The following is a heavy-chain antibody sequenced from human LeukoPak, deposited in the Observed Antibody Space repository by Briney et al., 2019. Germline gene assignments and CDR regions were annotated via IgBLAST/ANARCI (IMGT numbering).Heavy chain of an antibody. CDR3: AKDYEPLVGVHRWGDWFDP. CDR2: ISSSSSYI. V-gene: IGHV3-21*04. J-gene: IGHJ5*02. CDR1: GFTFSSYS. Sequence: GGSRRLSCAASGFTFSSYSMNWVRQAPGKGLEWVSSISSSSSYIYYADSVKGRFTISRDNFKNTMYLQMNSLRAEDTAVYYCAKDYEPLVGVHRWGDWFDPWGQGTLVTVSS. D-gene: IGHD1-26*01.